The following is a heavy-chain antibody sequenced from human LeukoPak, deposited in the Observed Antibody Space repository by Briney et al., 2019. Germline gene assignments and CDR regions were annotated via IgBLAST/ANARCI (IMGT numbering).Heavy chain of an antibody. D-gene: IGHD1-14*01. CDR3: AKGMTQLRTKDRQFDY. CDR2: MSGSGGST. V-gene: IGHV3-23*01. Sequence: PGGSLRLSCAASGFTFSSYAMSLVSQAPGKGLEWVSAMSGSGGSTYYADSVKGRFTISIDNSKNTLYLQMNSLRAEDTAVYYYAKGMTQLRTKDRQFDYWGQGTLVTVSS. CDR1: GFTFSSYA. J-gene: IGHJ4*02.